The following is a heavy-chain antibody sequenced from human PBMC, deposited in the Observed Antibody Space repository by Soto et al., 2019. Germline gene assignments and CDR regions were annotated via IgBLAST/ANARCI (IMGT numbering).Heavy chain of an antibody. J-gene: IGHJ6*02. CDR1: GGSFSSYA. Sequence: SVKVSCNASGGSFSSYAVIWVRQSPGQGLEWMGGIIPIFGTANYAQKFQGRVTITADESTSTAYMELSSLRSEDTAVYYCASAVAAAGTNRGYYYYYYGMDVWGQGTTVTVSS. CDR2: IIPIFGTA. CDR3: ASAVAAAGTNRGYYYYYYGMDV. V-gene: IGHV1-69*01. D-gene: IGHD6-13*01.